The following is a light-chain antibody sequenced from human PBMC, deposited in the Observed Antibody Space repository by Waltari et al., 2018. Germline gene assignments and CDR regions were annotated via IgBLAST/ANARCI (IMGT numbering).Light chain of an antibody. CDR3: QQRSDLPPIT. CDR1: QSISTY. V-gene: IGKV3-11*01. CDR2: DAS. J-gene: IGKJ1*01. Sequence: IVLTQSPATLSLSPGERATLYCRASQSISTYLALYQQKPGQAPRLLISDASYRATCIPARFSGSGSVTDFTLTISSLEPADFAVYYCQQRSDLPPITFGQGTKVEI.